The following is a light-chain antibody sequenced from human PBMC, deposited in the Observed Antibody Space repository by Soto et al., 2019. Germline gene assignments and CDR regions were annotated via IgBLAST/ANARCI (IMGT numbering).Light chain of an antibody. J-gene: IGKJ1*01. CDR1: QSISSW. Sequence: DIQMTQSPSTLSASVGDRVTITCRASQSISSWLAWYQQKPGKAPKLLIYDASSLESGVPSRFSGSGSGTEFTRTISSLQPDDFATYDGEQYNSYSETFGQGSKVEIK. CDR2: DAS. V-gene: IGKV1-5*01. CDR3: EQYNSYSET.